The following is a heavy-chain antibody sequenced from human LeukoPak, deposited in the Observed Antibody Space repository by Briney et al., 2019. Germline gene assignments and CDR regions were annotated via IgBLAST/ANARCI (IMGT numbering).Heavy chain of an antibody. V-gene: IGHV3-48*04. D-gene: IGHD2-2*01. J-gene: IGHJ4*02. CDR3: ARGSSSNSWYFDC. CDR1: GFTFSSYS. Sequence: QSGGSLRLSCAASGFTFSSYSMNWVRQAPGKGLEWVSYISSSSSTIYYADSVKGRFTISRDNAKNSLYLQMNSLRAEDTAVYYCARGSSSNSWYFDCWGQGTLVTVSS. CDR2: ISSSSSTI.